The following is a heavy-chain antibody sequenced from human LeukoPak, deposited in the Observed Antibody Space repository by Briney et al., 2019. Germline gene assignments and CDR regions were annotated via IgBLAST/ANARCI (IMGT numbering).Heavy chain of an antibody. Sequence: SETLSLTCTVSGGSIGSSSYYWGWIRQPPGKGLEWIGSIYYSGSTYYNPSLKSRVTISVDTSKNQFSLKLSSVTAADTAMYYCTRANGYGLIDYWGQGTLVTVSS. J-gene: IGHJ4*02. CDR2: IYYSGST. CDR1: GGSIGSSSYY. D-gene: IGHD3-10*01. CDR3: TRANGYGLIDY. V-gene: IGHV4-39*07.